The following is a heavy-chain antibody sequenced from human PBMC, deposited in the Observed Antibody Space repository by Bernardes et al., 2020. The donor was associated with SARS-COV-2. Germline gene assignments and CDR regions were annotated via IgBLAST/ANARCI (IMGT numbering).Heavy chain of an antibody. J-gene: IGHJ5*02. V-gene: IGHV1-2*04. D-gene: IGHD3-3*01. CDR3: ARGDYDFWSGYYTGWFDP. CDR2: INPNSGGT. CDR1: GYTFTGYY. Sequence: AALKDSCKASGYTFTGYYMHWVRQAPGQGLEWMGWINPNSGGTNYAQKFQGWVTMTRDTSISTAYMELSRLRSDDTAVYYCARGDYDFWSGYYTGWFDPWGQGTLVTVSS.